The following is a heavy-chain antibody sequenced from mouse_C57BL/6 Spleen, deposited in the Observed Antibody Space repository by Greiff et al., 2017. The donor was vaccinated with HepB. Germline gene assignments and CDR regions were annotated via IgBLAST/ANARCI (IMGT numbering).Heavy chain of an antibody. J-gene: IGHJ1*03. CDR1: GYTFTDYE. Sequence: QVHVKQSGAELVRPGASVTLSCKASGYTFTDYEMHWVKQTPVHGLEWIGAIDPETGGTAYNQKFKGKAILTADKSSSTAYMELRSLTSEDSAVYYCTGIYYDYSSWGTGTTVTVSS. V-gene: IGHV1-15*01. CDR2: IDPETGGT. CDR3: TGIYYDYSS. D-gene: IGHD2-4*01.